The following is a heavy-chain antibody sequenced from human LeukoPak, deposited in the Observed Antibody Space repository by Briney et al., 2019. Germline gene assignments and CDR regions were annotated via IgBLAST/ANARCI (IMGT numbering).Heavy chain of an antibody. CDR2: ISSSSSYI. Sequence: PGGSLRLSCAASGFTFSSYSMSWVRQAPGKGLEWVSSISSSSSYIYYADSVKGRFTISRDNAKNTLYLQMNSLRAEDTAVYYCTRHRPSSGGMDVWGQGTTVTVSS. CDR3: TRHRPSSGGMDV. CDR1: GFTFSSYS. J-gene: IGHJ6*02. V-gene: IGHV3-21*01.